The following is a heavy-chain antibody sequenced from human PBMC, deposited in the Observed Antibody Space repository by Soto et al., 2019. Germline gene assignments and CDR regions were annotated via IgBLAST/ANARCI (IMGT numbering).Heavy chain of an antibody. CDR3: ARPPPYSSSWYPFDY. V-gene: IGHV1-8*01. D-gene: IGHD6-13*01. CDR2: MNPNSGNT. Sequence: ASVKVSCKASGYTFTSYDINWVRQATGQGFEYLGWMNPNSGNTGYVKKFQGRVTMTRDTSMSTAYMELSSLRSDDTAVYYCARPPPYSSSWYPFDYWGQGTLVTVSS. J-gene: IGHJ4*02. CDR1: GYTFTSYD.